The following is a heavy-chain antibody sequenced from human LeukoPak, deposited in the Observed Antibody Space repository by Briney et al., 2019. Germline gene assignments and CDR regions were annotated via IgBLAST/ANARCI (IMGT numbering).Heavy chain of an antibody. CDR1: GGSFSDDY. D-gene: IGHD3-3*01. J-gene: IGHJ5*02. V-gene: IGHV4-34*01. Sequence: SETLSLTCAVYGGSFSDDYWSWIRQPPGKGLEWIGEINHSGRTNYNPSLKSRLTISLDTSKSQLSLKMSSVTAADTAVYYCARHLRRRFFPRTLGFDPWGQGTLVTVSS. CDR2: INHSGRT. CDR3: ARHLRRRFFPRTLGFDP.